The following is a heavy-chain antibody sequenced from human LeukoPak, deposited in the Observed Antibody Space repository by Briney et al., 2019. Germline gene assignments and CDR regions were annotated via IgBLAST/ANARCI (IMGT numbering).Heavy chain of an antibody. CDR2: IYAGDSHT. CDR1: GYSFTTYW. V-gene: IGHV5-51*01. J-gene: IGHJ4*02. CDR3: ARLLGSSSSSWASFDY. D-gene: IGHD6-13*01. Sequence: GESLKISCKGSGYSFTTYWIGWVRQIPGKGLEWMGIIYAGDSHTMYSPSFRGQVTMSAHKSISTAYLQWSSLKASDNAMYYCARLLGSSSSSWASFDYWGQGTLVTVSS.